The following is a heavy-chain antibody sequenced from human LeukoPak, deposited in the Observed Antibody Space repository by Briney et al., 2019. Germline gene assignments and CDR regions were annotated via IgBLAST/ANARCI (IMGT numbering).Heavy chain of an antibody. D-gene: IGHD6-13*01. J-gene: IGHJ4*02. CDR1: GFTFSSYS. Sequence: PGGSLRLSCAASGFTFSSYSMNWVRQAPGKGLEWVSSISSSSSYIYYADSVKGRFTISRDNAKNSLYLQMNSLRAEDTAVYYCASRLVSDSSSLSRGDYWGQGTLVTVSS. CDR2: ISSSSSYI. V-gene: IGHV3-21*01. CDR3: ASRLVSDSSSLSRGDY.